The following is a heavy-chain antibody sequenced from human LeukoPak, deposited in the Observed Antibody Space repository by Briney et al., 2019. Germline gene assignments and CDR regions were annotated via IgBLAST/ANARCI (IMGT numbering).Heavy chain of an antibody. CDR1: GYSFTNYW. J-gene: IGHJ6*04. CDR3: ARSDGMDV. V-gene: IGHV5-10-1*01. Sequence: GESLKISCKGSGYSFTNYWISWVRQMPGKGLEWMGRIDPSDSYANYSPSFQGHVTVSVDKSISTAYLQWSSLKASDTAMYYCARSDGMDVRGKGTTVTVSS. CDR2: IDPSDSYA.